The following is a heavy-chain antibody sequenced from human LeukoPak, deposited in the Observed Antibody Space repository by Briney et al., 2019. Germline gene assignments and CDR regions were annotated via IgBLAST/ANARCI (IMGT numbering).Heavy chain of an antibody. J-gene: IGHJ3*02. CDR1: GGSINSYS. CDR2: IYYSGST. V-gene: IGHV4-59*01. CDR3: ARAYDSSGYSADGHAFDI. Sequence: SETLSLTCTVSGGSINSYSWSWIRQPPGKGLEWIGSIYYSGSTYYNPSLKSRVTISVDTSKNQFSLKLSSVTAADTAVYYCARAYDSSGYSADGHAFDIWGQGTMVTVSS. D-gene: IGHD3-22*01.